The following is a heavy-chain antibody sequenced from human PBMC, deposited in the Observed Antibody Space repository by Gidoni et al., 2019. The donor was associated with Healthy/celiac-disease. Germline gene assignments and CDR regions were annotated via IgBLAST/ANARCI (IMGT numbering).Heavy chain of an antibody. CDR1: GFAFSSYG. V-gene: IGHV3-30*18. CDR3: AKGEYYFDY. Sequence: QVQLVESGGGVVQPGRSLRLPCSASGFAFSSYGMPWVRQAPGKGPEWVAVISYDGSNKYYADSVKGRFTISRDNSKNTLYLQMNSLRAEDTAVYYCAKGEYYFDYWGQGTLVTVSS. J-gene: IGHJ4*02. CDR2: ISYDGSNK.